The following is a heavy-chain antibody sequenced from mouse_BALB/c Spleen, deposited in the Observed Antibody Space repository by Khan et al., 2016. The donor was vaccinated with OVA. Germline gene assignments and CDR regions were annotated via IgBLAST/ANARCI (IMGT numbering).Heavy chain of an antibody. D-gene: IGHD2-3*01. J-gene: IGHJ4*01. CDR2: IWSDGNT. CDR3: ARWFDGYSSLYAMDY. Sequence: QVQLQQPGPGLVAPSQSLSITCTVSGFSLTSYGVHWVRQPPGKGLEWLVVIWSDGNTNYNSVLKSRLSISKDNSKSQVFLKMNSLQTDDTAIYYCARWFDGYSSLYAMDYWGQGTSVTVSS. V-gene: IGHV2-6*02. CDR1: GFSLTSYG.